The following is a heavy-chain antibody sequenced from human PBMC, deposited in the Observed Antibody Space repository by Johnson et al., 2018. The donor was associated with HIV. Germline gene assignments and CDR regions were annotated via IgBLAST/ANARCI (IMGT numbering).Heavy chain of an antibody. V-gene: IGHV3-66*01. Sequence: VQLVESGGGVVQPGRSLRLSCAASGFTFSSNYMSWVRQAPGKGLEWVSSLGGSGSTYYADSVKGRFTISRDNAKNSLYLQMNSLRAEDTAVYYCARGGAYCGGDCNAFDIWGQGTMVTVSS. CDR3: ARGGAYCGGDCNAFDI. J-gene: IGHJ3*02. D-gene: IGHD2-21*02. CDR1: GFTFSSNY. CDR2: LGGSGST.